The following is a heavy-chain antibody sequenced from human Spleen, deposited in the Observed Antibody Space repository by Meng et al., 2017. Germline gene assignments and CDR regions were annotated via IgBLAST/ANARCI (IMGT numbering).Heavy chain of an antibody. V-gene: IGHV3-20*04. CDR2: INWNGGST. J-gene: IGHJ6*02. CDR3: ARKWSGDHNHYGMDV. D-gene: IGHD3-10*01. CDR1: GFTFDDYG. Sequence: GESLKISCAASGFTFDDYGMSWVRQAPGKGLEWVSGINWNGGSTGYADSVKGRFTISRDNAKNSLYLQMNSLRAEDTALYYCARKWSGDHNHYGMDVWGQGTTVTVSS.